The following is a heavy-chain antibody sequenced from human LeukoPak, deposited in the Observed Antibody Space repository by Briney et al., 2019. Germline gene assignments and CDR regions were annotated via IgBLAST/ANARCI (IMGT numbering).Heavy chain of an antibody. CDR3: ARDHYDGSTYYHAY. V-gene: IGHV3-53*01. CDR2: IYRGGGT. D-gene: IGHD3-22*01. J-gene: IGHJ4*02. Sequence: GGSLRLSCAASGFTVSSNYMSWVRQAPGKGLEWVSVIYRGGGTYYADSVRGRFTISRDNSKNTLYLQMNSLRAEDTAVYYCARDHYDGSTYYHAYWGQGTLVTVSS. CDR1: GFTVSSNY.